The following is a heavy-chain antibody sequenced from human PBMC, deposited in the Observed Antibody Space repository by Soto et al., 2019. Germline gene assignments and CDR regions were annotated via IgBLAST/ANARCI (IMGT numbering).Heavy chain of an antibody. Sequence: GGSLRLSRATSGFTFNNYAINWVLQAPGKGLECVATISATGGRTYYATSVKGRFTISRDNSKNTLYLQMNGLRVEDTAVYYFVKDRLASNFDYWGQGTELTVSS. D-gene: IGHD4-4*01. CDR2: ISATGGRT. CDR3: VKDRLASNFDY. CDR1: GFTFNNYA. J-gene: IGHJ4*02. V-gene: IGHV3-23*01.